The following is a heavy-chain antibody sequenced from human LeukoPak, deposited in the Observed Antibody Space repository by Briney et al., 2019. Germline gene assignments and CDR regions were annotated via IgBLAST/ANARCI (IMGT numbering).Heavy chain of an antibody. V-gene: IGHV3-21*01. D-gene: IGHD3-22*01. J-gene: IGHJ5*02. CDR1: GFTFSSYS. CDR2: ISSSSSYI. CDR3: ARDAHPYYYDSSAFNWFDP. Sequence: GGSLRLSCPASGFTFSSYSMNWVRQAPGKGPEWVSSISSSSSYIYYADSVKGRFTISRDNAKNSLYLQMNSLRAEDTAVYYCARDAHPYYYDSSAFNWFDPWGQGTLVTVSS.